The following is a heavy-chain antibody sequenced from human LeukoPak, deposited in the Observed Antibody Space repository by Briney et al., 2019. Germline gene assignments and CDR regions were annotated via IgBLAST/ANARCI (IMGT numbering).Heavy chain of an antibody. D-gene: IGHD3-10*02. V-gene: IGHV3-7*01. J-gene: IGHJ6*04. CDR2: IKQDRSEK. CDR1: GFTFTNYW. Sequence: GGSLRLSCAASGFTFTNYWMSWVRQAPGKGLELVANIKQDRSEKYYVDSVKGRFTISRDNAKNSLYLQMDSLRAEDTAVYYCAELGITMIGGVWGKGTTVTISS. CDR3: AELGITMIGGV.